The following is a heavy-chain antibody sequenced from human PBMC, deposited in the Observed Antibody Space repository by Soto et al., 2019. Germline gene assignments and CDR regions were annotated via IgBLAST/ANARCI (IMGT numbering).Heavy chain of an antibody. D-gene: IGHD3-22*01. CDR3: ASFYDSSGYFYFDY. V-gene: IGHV1-18*01. CDR2: ITTDKGKT. J-gene: IGHJ4*02. CDR1: GYTITNYG. Sequence: GASVKVSCKTSGYTITNYGISWVRQAPGQGLERMGWITTDKGKTTYAQKLQGRVTMTTDTSTSTAYMELRSLRSDDTAVYYCASFYDSSGYFYFDYWGQGTLLTVSS.